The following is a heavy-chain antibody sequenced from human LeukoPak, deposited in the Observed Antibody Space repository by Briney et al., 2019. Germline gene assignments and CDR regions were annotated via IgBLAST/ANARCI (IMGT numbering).Heavy chain of an antibody. V-gene: IGHV3-73*01. D-gene: IGHD3-22*01. CDR3: TRHPFYYDSSGYLDY. CDR1: GFTFSDHY. J-gene: IGHJ4*02. Sequence: GGSLRLSCAASGFTFSDHYMDWVRQTPGKGLEWVGRIRSTANGYATAYAASVKGRFTISRDDSKNTAYLQMNSLKTEDTAVYYCTRHPFYYDSSGYLDYWGQGTLVTVSS. CDR2: IRSTANGYAT.